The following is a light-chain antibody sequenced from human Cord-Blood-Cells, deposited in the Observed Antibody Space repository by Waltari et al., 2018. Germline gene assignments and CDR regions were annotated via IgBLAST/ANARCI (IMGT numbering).Light chain of an antibody. J-gene: IGKJ2*01. Sequence: DIQMTQSPSSLSASVGDRVTITCRASPSISSYLNWYQQTPGKAPKLLIYAAASLQSGVPSRFSGSGSGTDFPLTISSLQPEDFATYYCQQSYSTPRGYTFGQGTKLEIK. V-gene: IGKV1-39*01. CDR2: AAA. CDR1: PSISSY. CDR3: QQSYSTPRGYT.